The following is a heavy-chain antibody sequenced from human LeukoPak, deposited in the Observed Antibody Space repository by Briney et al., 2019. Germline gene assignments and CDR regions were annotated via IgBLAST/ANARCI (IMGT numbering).Heavy chain of an antibody. D-gene: IGHD5-18*01. J-gene: IGHJ4*02. Sequence: SETLSLTCTVSGGSISSGSYYWSWIRHPAGKGLEWIGRIYTSGSTNYNPPLRSRVTISVDTSKNQFSLKLSSVTAADTAVYYCASSSGYSYGYEYDYWGQGTLVTVSS. CDR3: ASSSGYSYGYEYDY. CDR2: IYTSGST. CDR1: GGSISSGSYY. V-gene: IGHV4-61*02.